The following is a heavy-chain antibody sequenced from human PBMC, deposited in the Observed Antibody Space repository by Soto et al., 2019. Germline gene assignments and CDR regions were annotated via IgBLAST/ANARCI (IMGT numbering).Heavy chain of an antibody. D-gene: IGHD2-21*02. CDR3: ARDRDPYCGGDCYSAFDY. Sequence: SVKVSCKASGGTFSSYAISWVRQAPGQGLEWMGGIIPIFGTANYAQKFQGRVTITADKSTSTAYMELSSLRSEDTAVYYCARDRDPYCGGDCYSAFDYWGQGTLVTVSS. V-gene: IGHV1-69*06. CDR1: GGTFSSYA. J-gene: IGHJ4*02. CDR2: IIPIFGTA.